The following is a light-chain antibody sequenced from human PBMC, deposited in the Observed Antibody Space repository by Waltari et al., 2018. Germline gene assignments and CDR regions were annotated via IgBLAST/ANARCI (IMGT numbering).Light chain of an antibody. CDR1: QDIHRY. J-gene: IGKJ5*01. CDR3: QQYHGDWTT. V-gene: IGKV1-5*03. Sequence: IQLTKTPSILSESAGDRVTITCRASQDIHRYLAWYQHKSGKAPRVLIYLASTLEIGVPSRFSGSGSGTQFTLTIRNLQPEDFATYFCQQYHGDWTTFGQGTRLEIK. CDR2: LAS.